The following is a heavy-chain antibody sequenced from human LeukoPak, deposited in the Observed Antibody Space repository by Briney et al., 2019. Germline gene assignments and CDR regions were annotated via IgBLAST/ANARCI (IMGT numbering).Heavy chain of an antibody. Sequence: GGSLRLSCAASGFTFSSYSVNWARQAPGKGLEWVSSISSSSSYIYYADSVKGRFTISRDNAKNSLYLQMNSLRAEDTAVYYCARALYYYDSSDYPSYFDYWGQGTLVTVSS. J-gene: IGHJ4*02. CDR2: ISSSSSYI. CDR1: GFTFSSYS. D-gene: IGHD3-22*01. V-gene: IGHV3-21*01. CDR3: ARALYYYDSSDYPSYFDY.